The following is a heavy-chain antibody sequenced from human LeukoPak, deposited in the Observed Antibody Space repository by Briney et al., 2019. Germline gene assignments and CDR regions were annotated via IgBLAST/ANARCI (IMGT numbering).Heavy chain of an antibody. CDR1: GFTFSSNC. D-gene: IGHD5-18*01. CDR2: ICSNGGST. Sequence: GGSLRLSCAASGFTFSSNCMHWVRQAPGKGLEYVSAICSNGGSTYYADSVKGRFTISRKNSKNTLYLQKSSLRPEDTAVYYCVKAGRGYSYGDFDYWGQGTLVTVSS. CDR3: VKAGRGYSYGDFDY. J-gene: IGHJ4*02. V-gene: IGHV3-64D*06.